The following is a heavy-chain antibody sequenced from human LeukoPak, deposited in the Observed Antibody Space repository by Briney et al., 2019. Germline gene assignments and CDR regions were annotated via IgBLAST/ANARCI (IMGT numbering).Heavy chain of an antibody. V-gene: IGHV3-48*02. Sequence: QSGGSLRLSCVASGLTFSSYSMNWVRQPPGKGPEWVSYISSDDTTIYYADSVKGRFTISRDNAKNSLYLQMNSLRDEDTAVYYCARDMWAPKWYFDLWGRGTLVTVSS. J-gene: IGHJ2*01. CDR1: GLTFSSYS. D-gene: IGHD1-26*01. CDR3: ARDMWAPKWYFDL. CDR2: ISSDDTTI.